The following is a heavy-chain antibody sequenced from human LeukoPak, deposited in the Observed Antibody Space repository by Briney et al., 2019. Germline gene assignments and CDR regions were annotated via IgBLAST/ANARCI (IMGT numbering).Heavy chain of an antibody. CDR3: ARGLPYSSGWFEVTPFDY. J-gene: IGHJ4*02. D-gene: IGHD6-19*01. Sequence: AXXKVSCKASGYTFTXYAMHWVRQAPGQRLEWMGWINAGNGNTKYSQKFQGRVTITRDTSASTAYMELSSLRSEDTAVYYCARGLPYSSGWFEVTPFDYWGQGTLVTVSP. CDR2: INAGNGNT. V-gene: IGHV1-3*01. CDR1: GYTFTXYA.